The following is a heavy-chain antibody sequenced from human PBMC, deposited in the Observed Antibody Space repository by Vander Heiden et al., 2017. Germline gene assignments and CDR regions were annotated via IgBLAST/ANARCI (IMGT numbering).Heavy chain of an antibody. D-gene: IGHD3-22*01. CDR3: AKDRDEAYYDSSGYPDY. CDR1: GFTFSSYA. V-gene: IGHV3-23*01. Sequence: EVQLLESGGGLVQPGGSLRLSCAASGFTFSSYAMRWVRQAPGKGLEWVSAISGSGGSTYYADSVKGRFTISRDNSKNTLYLQMNSLRAEDTAVYYCAKDRDEAYYDSSGYPDYWGQGTLVTVSS. J-gene: IGHJ4*02. CDR2: ISGSGGST.